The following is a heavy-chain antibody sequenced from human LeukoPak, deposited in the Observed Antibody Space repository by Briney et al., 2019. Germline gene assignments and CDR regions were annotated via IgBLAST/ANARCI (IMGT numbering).Heavy chain of an antibody. CDR2: IYHSGST. CDR1: GGSISSSSSYY. CDR3: ARDRGGSSGFYYFDY. D-gene: IGHD6-19*01. V-gene: IGHV4-39*07. J-gene: IGHJ4*02. Sequence: SETLSLTCTVSGGSISSSSSYYWGWIRQPPGKGLEWIGSIYHSGSTYYNPSLKSRVTISVDTSKNQFSLKLSSVTAADTAVYYCARDRGGSSGFYYFDYWGQGTLVTVSS.